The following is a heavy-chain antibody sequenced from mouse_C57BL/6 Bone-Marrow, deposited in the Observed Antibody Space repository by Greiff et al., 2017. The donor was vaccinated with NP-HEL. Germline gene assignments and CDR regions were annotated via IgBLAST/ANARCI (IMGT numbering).Heavy chain of an antibody. Sequence: EVKLVESEGGLVQPGSSMKLSCTASGFTFSDYYMAWVRQVPEKGLEWVANINYDGSSTYYLDSLKSRFIISRDNAKNILYLQMSSLKSEDTATYYCARNHYYYGSSYGYAMDYWGQGTSVTVSS. CDR2: INYDGSST. J-gene: IGHJ4*01. CDR3: ARNHYYYGSSYGYAMDY. V-gene: IGHV5-16*01. CDR1: GFTFSDYY. D-gene: IGHD1-1*01.